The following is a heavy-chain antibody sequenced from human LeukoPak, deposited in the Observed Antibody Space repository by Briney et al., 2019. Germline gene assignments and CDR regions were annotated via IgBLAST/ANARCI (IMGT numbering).Heavy chain of an antibody. CDR1: GYTFTGYY. CDR2: INPNSGGT. D-gene: IGHD4-17*01. Sequence: GASVKVSCKASGYTFTGYYMHWVRRAPGQGLEWMGWINPNSGGTNYAQKFQGRVTMTRDTSISTAYMELSRLRSDDTAVYYCAREADYDGVFDYWGQGTLVTVSS. V-gene: IGHV1-2*02. CDR3: AREADYDGVFDY. J-gene: IGHJ4*02.